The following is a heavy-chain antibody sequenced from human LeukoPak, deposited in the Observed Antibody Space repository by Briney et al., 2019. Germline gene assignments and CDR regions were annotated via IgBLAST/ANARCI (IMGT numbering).Heavy chain of an antibody. Sequence: GGSLRLSCAASGFTFSSYGMHWVRQAPGKGLEWVAVISYDGSNKYYADSVKGRFTISRDNSKNTLYLQMNSLRAEDTAVYYCAKDGHYYGMDVWGQGTTVTVSS. CDR1: GFTFSSYG. V-gene: IGHV3-30*18. CDR2: ISYDGSNK. J-gene: IGHJ6*02. CDR3: AKDGHYYGMDV.